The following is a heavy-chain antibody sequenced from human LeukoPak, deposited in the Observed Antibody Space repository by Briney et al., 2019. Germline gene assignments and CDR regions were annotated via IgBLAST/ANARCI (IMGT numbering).Heavy chain of an antibody. D-gene: IGHD2-2*01. J-gene: IGHJ4*02. CDR2: ISSSSSYI. V-gene: IGHV3-21*01. Sequence: GGSLRLSCAASGFTFSSYSMNWVRQAPGKGLEWVSSISSSSSYIYYADSVKGRFTISRDNAKNSLYLQMNSLRAEDTAVYYCARVGYCSSTSCYGVDYWGQGTLVIVSS. CDR1: GFTFSSYS. CDR3: ARVGYCSSTSCYGVDY.